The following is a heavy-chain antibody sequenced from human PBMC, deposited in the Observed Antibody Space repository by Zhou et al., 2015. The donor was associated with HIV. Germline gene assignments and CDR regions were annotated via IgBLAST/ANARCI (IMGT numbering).Heavy chain of an antibody. CDR3: ARDSTSMLTLLVDY. CDR1: GYTLGNYG. V-gene: IGHV1-18*01. CDR2: TYNGYT. D-gene: IGHD4/OR15-4a*01. Sequence: QVQLVQSATEVKKSGASVKVSCKASGYTLGNYGVSWVRQAPGKGLEWMGWTYNGYTKYAPKFQDRVTMTTDTSTSTAYMEMRSLTSDDTAVYYCARDSTSMLTLLVDYWGQGTLVIV. J-gene: IGHJ4*02.